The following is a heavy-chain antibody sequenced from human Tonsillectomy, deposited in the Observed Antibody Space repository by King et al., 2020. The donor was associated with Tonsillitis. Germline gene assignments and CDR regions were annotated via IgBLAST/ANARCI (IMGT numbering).Heavy chain of an antibody. Sequence: QLVQSGGGLVQPGRSLRLSCAASGFIFEDFAMHWVRQAPGKGLEWVSGISWNSATIGYAASVEGRFTISRDNAKNSLFLQMSSLRTEDTAFYYCAKGIFGVITPFDYWGQGTLVTVSS. CDR3: AKGIFGVITPFDY. CDR1: GFIFEDFA. CDR2: ISWNSATI. V-gene: IGHV3-9*01. J-gene: IGHJ4*02. D-gene: IGHD3-3*01.